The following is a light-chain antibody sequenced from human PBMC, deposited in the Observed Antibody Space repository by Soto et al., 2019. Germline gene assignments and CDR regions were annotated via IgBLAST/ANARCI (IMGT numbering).Light chain of an antibody. Sequence: QSVLTQPRSVSGSPGQSVTISCTGTNSDVGGYNSVSWYPQLPGNAPKLMISAVSQRPSGVPDRFSGSKSGNTASLTISGLQADDEANYFCFSYTASDLWVFGGGTKSPS. CDR3: FSYTASDLWV. J-gene: IGLJ3*02. CDR2: AVS. CDR1: NSDVGGYNS. V-gene: IGLV2-11*01.